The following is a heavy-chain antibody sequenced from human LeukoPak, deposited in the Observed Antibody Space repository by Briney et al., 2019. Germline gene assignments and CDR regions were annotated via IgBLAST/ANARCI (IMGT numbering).Heavy chain of an antibody. CDR2: INHSGST. J-gene: IGHJ4*02. Sequence: SETLSLTCAVYGGSFSGYYWSWIRQPPGKGLEWIGEINHSGSTNYNPSLKSRVTISVDTSKNQFSLKLSSVTAADTAVYYRARAEIKLYNQRRYYFDYWGQGTLVTVSS. V-gene: IGHV4-34*01. CDR1: GGSFSGYY. D-gene: IGHD3-16*02. CDR3: ARAEIKLYNQRRYYFDY.